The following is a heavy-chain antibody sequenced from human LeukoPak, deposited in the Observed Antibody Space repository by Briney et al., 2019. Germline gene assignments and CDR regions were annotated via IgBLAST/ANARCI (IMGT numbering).Heavy chain of an antibody. CDR3: AREYGSGYYYGHAFDI. Sequence: GGSLRLSCAASGFTFSSYAMHWVRQAPGKGLEWVAVISYDGSNKYYADSVKGRFTISRDNPKNTLYLQMNSLRAEDTAVYYCAREYGSGYYYGHAFDIWGQGTMVTVSS. D-gene: IGHD3-22*01. V-gene: IGHV3-30*04. J-gene: IGHJ3*02. CDR1: GFTFSSYA. CDR2: ISYDGSNK.